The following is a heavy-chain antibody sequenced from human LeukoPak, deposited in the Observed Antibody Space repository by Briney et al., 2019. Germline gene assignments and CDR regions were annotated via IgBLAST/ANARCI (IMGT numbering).Heavy chain of an antibody. CDR1: GFTFDDYA. CDR2: ISWNSGSI. Sequence: PGRSLRLSCAASGFTFDDYAMHWVRQAPGKGLEWVSGISWNSGSIGYADSVKGRFTISRDNAKNSLYLQMNSLRAEDTALYYRAKDGTGYSGYDFPGWGQGTLATVSS. CDR3: AKDGTGYSGYDFPG. V-gene: IGHV3-9*01. D-gene: IGHD5-12*01. J-gene: IGHJ4*02.